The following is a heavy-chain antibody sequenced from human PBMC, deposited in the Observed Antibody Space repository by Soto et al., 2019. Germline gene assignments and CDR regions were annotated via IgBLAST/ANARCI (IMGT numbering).Heavy chain of an antibody. J-gene: IGHJ5*02. V-gene: IGHV4-59*08. CDR1: GGSISRYY. Sequence: SETLSLTCTFSGGSISRYYWSLIRQPPGKGLEWIGYIYYSGNTNYNPSLKSRVTISVDTPKNQFSLKLSSVTAADTAVYYCARPLDYCSGGSCYPKNWFDPWGQGTLVTVSS. D-gene: IGHD2-15*01. CDR3: ARPLDYCSGGSCYPKNWFDP. CDR2: IYYSGNT.